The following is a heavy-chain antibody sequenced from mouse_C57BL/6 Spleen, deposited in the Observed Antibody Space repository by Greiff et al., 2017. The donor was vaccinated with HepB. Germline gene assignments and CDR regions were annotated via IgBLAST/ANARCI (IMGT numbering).Heavy chain of an antibody. D-gene: IGHD2-10*01. CDR1: GYSITSGYY. J-gene: IGHJ1*03. CDR3: ARPYYGYWYFDV. V-gene: IGHV3-6*01. Sequence: EVKLEESGPGLVKPSQSLSLTCSVTGYSITSGYYWNWIRQFPGNKLEWMGYISYDGSNNYNPTLKNRISITCDTSKNQFFLKLNSVTTEDTATYYCARPYYGYWYFDVWGTGTTVTVSS. CDR2: ISYDGSN.